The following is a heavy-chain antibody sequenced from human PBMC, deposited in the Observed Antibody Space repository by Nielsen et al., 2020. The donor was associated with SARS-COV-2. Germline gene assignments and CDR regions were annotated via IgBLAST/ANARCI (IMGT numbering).Heavy chain of an antibody. Sequence: ASVKVSCKASGYTFTSYGISWVRQAPGQGLEWMGWISAYNGNTNYAQKLQGRVTMTTDTSTSTAYMELRSLRSDDTAVYYCARNSPYSYYYYGMDVWGQGTTVTVSS. CDR1: GYTFTSYG. V-gene: IGHV1-18*01. J-gene: IGHJ6*02. CDR2: ISAYNGNT. CDR3: ARNSPYSYYYYGMDV. D-gene: IGHD2-15*01.